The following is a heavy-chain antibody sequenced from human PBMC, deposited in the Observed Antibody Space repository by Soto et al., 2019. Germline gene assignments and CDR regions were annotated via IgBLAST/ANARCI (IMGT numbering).Heavy chain of an antibody. CDR1: GYTFPTYA. J-gene: IGHJ4*02. CDR3: ARGSTSSWPVDY. V-gene: IGHV1-3*01. Sequence: GASVKVCCKASGYTFPTYAMHWVRQAPGQRLEWMGWINAGNGDTKYSQNFQGRVTITRDTSASTAYMELSSLRSEDTAVYYCARGSTSSWPVDYWGQGTLVTVSS. CDR2: INAGNGDT. D-gene: IGHD2-2*01.